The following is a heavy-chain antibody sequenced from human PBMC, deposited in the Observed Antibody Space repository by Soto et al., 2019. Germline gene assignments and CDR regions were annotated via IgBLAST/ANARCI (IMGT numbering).Heavy chain of an antibody. CDR3: AREVEARGFDY. Sequence: QVQLVESGGGVVQPGRSLRLSCAASGFTFSSYAMHWVRQAPGKGLEWVAVISYDGSNKYYADSVKGRFTISRDNSKNTLYLQMNSLRAEDTAVYYCAREVEARGFDYWDQGTLVTVSS. J-gene: IGHJ4*02. CDR1: GFTFSSYA. CDR2: ISYDGSNK. V-gene: IGHV3-30-3*01.